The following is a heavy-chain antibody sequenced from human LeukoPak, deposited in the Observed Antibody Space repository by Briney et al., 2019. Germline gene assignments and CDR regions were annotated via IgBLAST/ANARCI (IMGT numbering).Heavy chain of an antibody. CDR2: ISAYNGNT. J-gene: IGHJ4*02. V-gene: IGHV1-18*01. D-gene: IGHD5-18*01. CDR3: ARGVEGLQLGNPYFYY. CDR1: GYTFTSYG. Sequence: ASVKVSCKPSGYTFTSYGFSWVRQAPGQGLEWMGWISAYNGNTNYAQKFQGRVTMTTDTSTSTAYMELRSLRSDDTAVYYCARGVEGLQLGNPYFYYWGQGTLVTVSS.